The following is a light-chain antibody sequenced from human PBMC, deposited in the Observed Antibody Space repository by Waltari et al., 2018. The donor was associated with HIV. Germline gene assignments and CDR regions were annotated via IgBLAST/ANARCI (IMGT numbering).Light chain of an antibody. CDR2: GNS. J-gene: IGLJ1*01. CDR3: QSYDSSLSGYV. V-gene: IGLV1-40*01. CDR1: SSNIGAGYQ. Sequence: QSVLTQPPSVSGAPGQRVTISCTGSSSNIGAGYQVHWYQQLPGTAPKLLISGNSNRPSGVPDRFSGSKSGTSASLAITGLQAEDEADYHCQSYDSSLSGYVVGTGTKVTVL.